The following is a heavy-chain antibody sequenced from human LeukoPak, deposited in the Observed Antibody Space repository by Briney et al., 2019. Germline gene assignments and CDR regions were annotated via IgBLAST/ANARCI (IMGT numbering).Heavy chain of an antibody. CDR2: IWYDGSNK. V-gene: IGHV3-33*01. CDR1: GFTFSSYG. J-gene: IGHJ6*03. CDR3: ARDRRNSPYYYYMDV. D-gene: IGHD2/OR15-2a*01. Sequence: GRSLRLSCAASGFTFSSYGMHWVRQAPGKRLEWVAGIWYDGSNKYYADSVKGRFTISRDNSKNTLYLQMNSLRAEDTAVYYCARDRRNSPYYYYMDVWGKGTTVTVSS.